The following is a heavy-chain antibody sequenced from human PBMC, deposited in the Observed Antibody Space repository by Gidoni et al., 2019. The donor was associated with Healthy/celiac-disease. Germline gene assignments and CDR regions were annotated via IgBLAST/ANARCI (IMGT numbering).Heavy chain of an antibody. Sequence: QVQLQESGPGLVKPSGTLSLTCAVSGGSTSSSNWWSWVRQPPGKGLKWIVEIYHSGSTNYNPSLKSRVTISVDKSTNPFSLKLSSVTAADTAVYYCATRIAAADSLFDYWGQGTLVTVSS. CDR1: GGSTSSSNW. V-gene: IGHV4-4*02. D-gene: IGHD6-13*01. J-gene: IGHJ4*02. CDR2: IYHSGST. CDR3: ATRIAAADSLFDY.